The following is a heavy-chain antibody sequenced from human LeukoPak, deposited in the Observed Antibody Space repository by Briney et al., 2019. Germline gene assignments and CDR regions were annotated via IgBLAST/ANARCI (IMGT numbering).Heavy chain of an antibody. CDR1: GGPFSSGSYY. V-gene: IGHV4-61*01. J-gene: IGHJ5*02. CDR3: ARDRGSSGSYFWFDP. D-gene: IGHD3-10*01. Sequence: SETLSLTCTVSGGPFSSGSYYWSWIRQPPGKGLEWIGYIYYSGSTNYNPSLKSRVTISVDTSKNQFSLKLSSVTAADTAVYYCARDRGSSGSYFWFDPWGQGTLVTVSS. CDR2: IYYSGST.